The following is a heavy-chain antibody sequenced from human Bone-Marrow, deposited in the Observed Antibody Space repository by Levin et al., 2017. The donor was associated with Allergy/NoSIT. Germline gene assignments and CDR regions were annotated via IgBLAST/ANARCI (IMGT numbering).Heavy chain of an antibody. D-gene: IGHD3/OR15-3a*01. CDR3: AKKDWGETTGPPLLNN. Sequence: GESLKISCAASGFTFSTFAMSWVRQARGKGLEWVAGIGGSGDATSHADPVKGRFIISRDNSKNMLYLQMNSLKDEDTAVYYCAKKDWGETTGPPLLNNWGQGTLVIVSS. CDR2: IGGSGDAT. J-gene: IGHJ4*02. CDR1: GFTFSTFA. V-gene: IGHV3-23*01.